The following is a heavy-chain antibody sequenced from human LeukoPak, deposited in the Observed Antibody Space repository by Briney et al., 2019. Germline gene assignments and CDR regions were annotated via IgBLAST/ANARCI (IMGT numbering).Heavy chain of an antibody. CDR2: IYSGGST. CDR1: GFPVSSKY. D-gene: IGHD4-17*01. Sequence: GGSLRLSCAASGFPVSSKYMNWVRQAPGKGLEWVSVIYSGGSTYYVDSVKGRFTNSRDSSKNTLYLQMNSLRAEDTAVYYCARGSGYGDSDLDYWGQGTLVSVSS. CDR3: ARGSGYGDSDLDY. V-gene: IGHV3-66*01. J-gene: IGHJ4*02.